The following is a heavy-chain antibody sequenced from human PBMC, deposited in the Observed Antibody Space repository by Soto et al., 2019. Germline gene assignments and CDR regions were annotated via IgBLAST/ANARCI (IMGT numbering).Heavy chain of an antibody. D-gene: IGHD3-22*01. Sequence: PGGSLRLSCAASGFSFSHVWLNWVRQAPGKGLEWVGRIRSNTVGGTTDDAAPAKGRFTISRDDSKNMLYLQMNSLKTEDTAVYYCTTDYYDSSGYYVLGYWGQGTLVTVSS. V-gene: IGHV3-15*07. J-gene: IGHJ4*02. CDR3: TTDYYDSSGYYVLGY. CDR2: IRSNTVGGTT. CDR1: GFSFSHVW.